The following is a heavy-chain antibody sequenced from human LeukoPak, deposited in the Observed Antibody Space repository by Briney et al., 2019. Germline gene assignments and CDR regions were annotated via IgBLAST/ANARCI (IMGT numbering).Heavy chain of an antibody. D-gene: IGHD2-2*01. CDR3: ARSEFGYDNYFDY. J-gene: IGHJ4*02. CDR2: IKQDGSEK. Sequence: GGSLRLSCAASGFTFSSYWMSWVRQAPGKGLEWVANIKQDGSEKYYVDSVKGRFTISRDNAKNSLYLQMNSLRAEDTAVYYCARSEFGYDNYFDYWGQGTLVTVSS. V-gene: IGHV3-7*03. CDR1: GFTFSSYW.